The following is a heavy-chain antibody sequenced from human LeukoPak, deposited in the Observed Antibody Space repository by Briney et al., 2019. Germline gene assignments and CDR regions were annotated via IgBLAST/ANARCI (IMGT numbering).Heavy chain of an antibody. CDR2: IRYDGSSQ. J-gene: IGHJ4*02. CDR3: AKRRDVAAGGSGAFDY. CDR1: GFTSSSYG. Sequence: GGSLRLSRAASGFTSSSYGMHWVRQAPGKGLEWVAFIRYDGSSQRYTDSVKGRFTISRDDSKNTVYLQMNSLRAEDTAVYYCAKRRDVAAGGSGAFDYWGQGSLVTVSS. D-gene: IGHD6-13*01. V-gene: IGHV3-30*02.